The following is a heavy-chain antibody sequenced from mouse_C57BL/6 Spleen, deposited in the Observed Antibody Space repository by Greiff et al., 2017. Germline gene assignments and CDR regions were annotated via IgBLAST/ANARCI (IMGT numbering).Heavy chain of an antibody. CDR1: GYSFTGYY. J-gene: IGHJ1*03. CDR2: INPSTGGT. V-gene: IGHV1-42*01. D-gene: IGHD2-10*02. Sequence: VQLQQSGPELVKPGASVKISCKASGYSFTGYYMNWVKQSPEKSLEWIGEINPSTGGTTYNQKFKAKATLTVDKSSSTAYMQLKSLTSEDSAVYYCARSGYGNYLHWYCDVWGTGTTVTVSS. CDR3: ARSGYGNYLHWYCDV.